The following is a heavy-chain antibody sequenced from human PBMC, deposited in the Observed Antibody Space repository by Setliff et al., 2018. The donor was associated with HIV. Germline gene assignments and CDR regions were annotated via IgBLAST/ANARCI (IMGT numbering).Heavy chain of an antibody. D-gene: IGHD5-18*01. CDR3: SNWNTTIDEDA. J-gene: IGHJ5*02. Sequence: SETLSLTCAVYGGSLSGYYWSWIRQPPGKGLGWIGEITPSGATNYLTSLKSRVTMSLDTSKNQFSLKMTSVTAADTALYYCSNWNTTIDEDAWGQGTLVTVSS. CDR1: GGSLSGYY. V-gene: IGHV4-34*01. CDR2: ITPSGAT.